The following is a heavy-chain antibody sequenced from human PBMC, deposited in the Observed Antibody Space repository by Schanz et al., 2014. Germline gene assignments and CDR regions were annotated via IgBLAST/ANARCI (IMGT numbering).Heavy chain of an antibody. Sequence: EVLLVESGGGVVQFGRSLRLSCVASGFTFSTYAMSWVRQAPGKGLEWVSSISHSGGSKYYADSVKGRFTISRDNSENTLYLQMNSLSADDTAVFYCAKGMGYCSGGTCYDYYYYGLDVWGQGTTVTVSS. D-gene: IGHD2-15*01. CDR2: ISHSGGSK. J-gene: IGHJ6*02. CDR1: GFTFSTYA. V-gene: IGHV3-23*04. CDR3: AKGMGYCSGGTCYDYYYYGLDV.